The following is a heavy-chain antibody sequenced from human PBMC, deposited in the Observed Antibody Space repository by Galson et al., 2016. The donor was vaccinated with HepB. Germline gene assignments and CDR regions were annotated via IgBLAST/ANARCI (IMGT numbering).Heavy chain of an antibody. Sequence: TLSLTCAVSGYSISSGYYWNWIRQPPGKGLEWIGSIYYSGSTYYNPSLKSRVTMSVDTSKNQFSLKLNSVTAADTAVYYCARQIVVVVAATRGVDWFDPWGQGTLVTVSS. J-gene: IGHJ5*02. CDR3: ARQIVVVVAATRGVDWFDP. CDR2: IYYSGST. D-gene: IGHD2-15*01. V-gene: IGHV4-38-2*01. CDR1: GYSISSGYY.